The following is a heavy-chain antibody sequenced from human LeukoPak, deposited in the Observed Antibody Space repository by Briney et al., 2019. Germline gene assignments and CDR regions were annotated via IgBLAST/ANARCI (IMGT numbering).Heavy chain of an antibody. CDR3: ARVARTPSGSGNDAFDI. Sequence: SGTLSLTCGVSGGSITITNYWTWVRQPPGKGLEWIGEVNLQGSTNYNPSLMGRVAISVDTSENHISLQLTSVTAADTAVYYCARVARTPSGSGNDAFDIWGQGTMVTVSS. CDR2: VNLQGST. V-gene: IGHV4-4*02. CDR1: GGSITITNY. J-gene: IGHJ3*02. D-gene: IGHD4-23*01.